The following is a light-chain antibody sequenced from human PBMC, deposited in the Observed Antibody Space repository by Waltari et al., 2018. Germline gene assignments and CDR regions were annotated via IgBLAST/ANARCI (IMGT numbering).Light chain of an antibody. V-gene: IGKV3-20*01. CDR2: GSS. CDR1: QSVIRA. Sequence: EIVLTQSPGTLSLSLGERATVSCRASQSVIRALAWYQQKPGQAPRHLIYGSSTRAAGIPDRFSGSGSGTDFSLTISRLEPDDFAVYYCQHYLRLPVTFGQGTTVEI. CDR3: QHYLRLPVT. J-gene: IGKJ1*01.